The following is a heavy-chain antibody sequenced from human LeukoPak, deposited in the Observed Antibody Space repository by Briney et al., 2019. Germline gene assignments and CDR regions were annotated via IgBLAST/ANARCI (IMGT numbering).Heavy chain of an antibody. J-gene: IGHJ4*02. CDR2: IYYSGST. Sequence: PSETLSLTCTVSAGSISSYYWSWIRQPQGKGLEWIGYIYYSGSTNYNPSLKSRVTISVDTSKNQFSLKLSSVTAADTAVYYCARERGCSGGSCGGVDYWGQGTLVTVSS. CDR1: AGSISSYY. CDR3: ARERGCSGGSCGGVDY. D-gene: IGHD2-15*01. V-gene: IGHV4-59*01.